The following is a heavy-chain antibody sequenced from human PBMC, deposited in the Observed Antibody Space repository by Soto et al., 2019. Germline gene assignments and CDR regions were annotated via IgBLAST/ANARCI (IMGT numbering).Heavy chain of an antibody. CDR2: FNPSGGST. CDR1: GYTFASYH. CDR3: ARGGSAHIYGMDV. J-gene: IGHJ6*02. Sequence: QEQLVQSGAEVKKPGASVKVSCKASGYTFASYHMHWVRQAPGQGLEWMGIFNPSGGSTNYAQKCQGRVXXTXDXFTSTVFMELSSLRSEDTAVYYCARGGSAHIYGMDVWGQGTTVTVSS. V-gene: IGHV1-46*01. D-gene: IGHD3-16*01.